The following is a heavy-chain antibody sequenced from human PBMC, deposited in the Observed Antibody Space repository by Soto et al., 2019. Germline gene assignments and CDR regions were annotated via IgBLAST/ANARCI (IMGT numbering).Heavy chain of an antibody. D-gene: IGHD3-16*01. CDR1: GGTFSSYT. V-gene: IGHV1-69*08. J-gene: IGHJ4*02. CDR3: ARDGPLGSLGFDY. Sequence: QVQLVQSGAEVKKPGSSVKVSCKASGGTFSSYTISWVRQAPGQGLEWMGRIIPILGIANYAQKFKGRVTITADKSTSTAYMELSSLRSEDTAVYYCARDGPLGSLGFDYWGQGTLVTVSS. CDR2: IIPILGIA.